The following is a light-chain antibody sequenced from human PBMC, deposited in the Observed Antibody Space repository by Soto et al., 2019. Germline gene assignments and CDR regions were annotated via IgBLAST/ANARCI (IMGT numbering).Light chain of an antibody. CDR1: SSDIGGYDF. CDR2: DVY. Sequence: QSALTQPRPVSGSPGQSVTISCTGTSSDIGGYDFVSWYQQHPDKAPKLLIYDVYKRPSGVPNRFSASKSGNTASLTISGLQAEDEADYYCCSYAGTYTVTFGGGTKVTVL. V-gene: IGLV2-11*01. CDR3: CSYAGTYTVT. J-gene: IGLJ2*01.